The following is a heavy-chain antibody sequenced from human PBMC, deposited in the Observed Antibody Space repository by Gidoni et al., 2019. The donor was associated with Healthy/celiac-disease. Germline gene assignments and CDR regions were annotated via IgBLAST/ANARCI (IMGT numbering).Heavy chain of an antibody. Sequence: EVQLLEPGGGLVQPGGSLRPSCADSDFTFSSYSMSGVRPARGKGLGWVSAISGGGGSTYYAGSVKGRFTISRDNSKNTLYLQMTSLRAEDTAEYYCAKDPRSISTGRIQGIDYWGQGTLVTVSS. CDR2: ISGGGGST. V-gene: IGHV3-23*01. D-gene: IGHD2-2*01. CDR3: AKDPRSISTGRIQGIDY. CDR1: DFTFSSYS. J-gene: IGHJ4*02.